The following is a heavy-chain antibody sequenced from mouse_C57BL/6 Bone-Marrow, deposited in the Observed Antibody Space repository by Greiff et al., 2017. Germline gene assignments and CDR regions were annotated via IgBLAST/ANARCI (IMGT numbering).Heavy chain of an antibody. CDR3: ARSGPLGRSFDY. Sequence: VQLQQPGAELVKPGASVKMSCKASGYTFTSYWLTWVKQRPGQGLEWIGDICPTSGRTNYNEKFKSTAILTVDTSSNTAYMQLSSLTSEDSAVFYCARSGPLGRSFDYWGQGTTLTVSS. CDR1: GYTFTSYW. J-gene: IGHJ2*01. D-gene: IGHD4-1*01. V-gene: IGHV1-55*01. CDR2: ICPTSGRT.